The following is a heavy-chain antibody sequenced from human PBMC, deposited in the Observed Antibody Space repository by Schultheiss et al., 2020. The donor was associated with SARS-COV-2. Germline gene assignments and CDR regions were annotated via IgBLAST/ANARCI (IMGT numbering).Heavy chain of an antibody. V-gene: IGHV4-4*07. CDR2: IYTSGST. Sequence: SETLSLTCTVSGGSISSYYWSWIRQPAGKGLEWIGRIYTSGSTNYNPSLKSRVTMSVDTSKNQFSLKLSSVTAADTAVYYCAGRESYDGRATAAGIFLDFWGQGTLVTVSS. J-gene: IGHJ4*02. D-gene: IGHD6-13*01. CDR1: GGSISSYY. CDR3: AGRESYDGRATAAGIFLDF.